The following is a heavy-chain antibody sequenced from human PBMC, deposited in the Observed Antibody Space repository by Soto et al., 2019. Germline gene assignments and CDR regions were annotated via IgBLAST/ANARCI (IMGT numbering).Heavy chain of an antibody. D-gene: IGHD1-26*01. V-gene: IGHV1-18*01. CDR3: GRERQWEPVPY. CDR1: GYSFSNYG. CDR2: ISGYNSNT. Sequence: VQLVQSGGEVKQPGASVKVSCRASGYSFSNYGITWVRQATGQGVECMGWISGYNSNTHYAQKFEGRVRMAIDTTRSTAYVDVRSLRFDDTAVYYCGRERQWEPVPYWGQGTPVTVSS. J-gene: IGHJ4*02.